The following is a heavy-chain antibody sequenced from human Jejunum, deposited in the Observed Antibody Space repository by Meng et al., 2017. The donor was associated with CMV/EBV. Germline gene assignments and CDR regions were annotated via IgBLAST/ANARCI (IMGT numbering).Heavy chain of an antibody. CDR1: GFTFSNYG. D-gene: IGHD1-26*01. Sequence: VRLVGSGGGVVQPGGSLRLSCAASGFTFSNYGIHWVRQAPGKGLEWVAFIEHDGSNKYYADSVKGRFTISRDNSKNTLYLQMNSLRVEDTAVYYCAKDVGYWGQGTLVTVSS. J-gene: IGHJ4*02. V-gene: IGHV3-30*02. CDR3: AKDVGY. CDR2: IEHDGSNK.